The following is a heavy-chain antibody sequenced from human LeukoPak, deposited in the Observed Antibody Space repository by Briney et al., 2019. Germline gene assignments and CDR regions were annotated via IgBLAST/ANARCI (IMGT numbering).Heavy chain of an antibody. CDR2: IIPIFETT. Sequence: ASVKVSCKASGGSFSSKAISWVRQAPGQGPEWMGGIIPIFETTNYAQKFQGRVTITADESTNTAYMELSSLRYDDTAVYFCATSRRIHGSGLAVRYSWLDPWGPGTLVTVSS. J-gene: IGHJ5*02. CDR3: ATSRRIHGSGLAVRYSWLDP. CDR1: GGSFSSKA. V-gene: IGHV1-69*13. D-gene: IGHD3-10*01.